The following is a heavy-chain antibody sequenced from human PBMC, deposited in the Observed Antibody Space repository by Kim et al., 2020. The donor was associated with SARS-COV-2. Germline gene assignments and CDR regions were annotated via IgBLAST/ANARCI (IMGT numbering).Heavy chain of an antibody. CDR1: GGSISSYY. J-gene: IGHJ4*02. D-gene: IGHD1-20*01. CDR3: ARQVNWNDRLDY. Sequence: SETLSLTCTVSGGSISSYYWSWIRQPPGKGLEWIGYIYYSGSTNYNPSLKSRVTISVDTSKNQFSLKLSSVTAADTAVYYCARQVNWNDRLDYWGQGTLGTVSS. V-gene: IGHV4-59*08. CDR2: IYYSGST.